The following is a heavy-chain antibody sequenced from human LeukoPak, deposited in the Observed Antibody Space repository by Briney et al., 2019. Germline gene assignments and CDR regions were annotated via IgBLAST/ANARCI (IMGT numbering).Heavy chain of an antibody. D-gene: IGHD6-6*01. CDR3: ARGGSSYRIDY. CDR2: INPNSGGT. CDR1: GYTFTGYY. J-gene: IGHJ4*02. Sequence: ASVKVSCKASGYTFTGYYMHWVRQAPGQGLEWMGWINPNSGGTNYARKFQGRVTMTRDTSISTAYMELSRLRSDDAAVYYCARGGSSYRIDYWGQGTLVTVSS. V-gene: IGHV1-2*02.